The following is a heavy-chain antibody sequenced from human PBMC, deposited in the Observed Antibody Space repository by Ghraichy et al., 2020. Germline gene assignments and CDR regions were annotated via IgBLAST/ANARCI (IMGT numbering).Heavy chain of an antibody. D-gene: IGHD2-21*02. CDR2: IYYSGST. V-gene: IGHV4-59*01. Sequence: SETLSLTCTVSGGSISSYYWSWIRQPPGKGLEWIGYIYYSGSTNYNPSLKSRVTISVDTSKNQFSLKLSSVTAADTAVYYCARARYCGGDCLPDAFDIWGQGTMVTVSS. CDR1: GGSISSYY. J-gene: IGHJ3*02. CDR3: ARARYCGGDCLPDAFDI.